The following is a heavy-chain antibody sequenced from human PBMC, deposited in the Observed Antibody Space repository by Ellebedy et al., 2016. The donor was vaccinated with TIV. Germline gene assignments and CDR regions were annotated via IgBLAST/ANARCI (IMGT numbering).Heavy chain of an antibody. CDR3: ATEPQTNTYSYFDP. Sequence: MPSETLSLTCTVSGGSISSGDYSWSWIRQPPGKGLEWIGYIYHSGSTYYNPSLNSRVTISEDRSNNKVSLKLSSVTAADTAVYYVATEPQTNTYSYFDPWGQGTLVTVSS. D-gene: IGHD5-18*01. J-gene: IGHJ5*02. V-gene: IGHV4-30-2*01. CDR2: IYHSGST. CDR1: GGSISSGDYS.